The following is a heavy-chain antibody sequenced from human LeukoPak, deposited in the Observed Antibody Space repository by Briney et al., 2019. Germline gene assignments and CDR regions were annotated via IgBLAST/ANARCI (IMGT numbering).Heavy chain of an antibody. CDR2: MFYSGNT. D-gene: IGHD3-16*02. Sequence: PSETLSLTCTVSGGSIRNYYWNWIRQPPGKRLEWIGDMFYSGNTNYSPSLKSRVTISVDTSKNQFSLSLSSVTTADTAVYYCARLTATYLYNFDYWGQGTQVTVSA. J-gene: IGHJ4*02. V-gene: IGHV4-59*01. CDR1: GGSIRNYY. CDR3: ARLTATYLYNFDY.